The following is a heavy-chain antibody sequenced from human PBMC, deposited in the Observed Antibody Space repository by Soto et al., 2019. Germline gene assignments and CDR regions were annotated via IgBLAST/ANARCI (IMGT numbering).Heavy chain of an antibody. D-gene: IGHD6-19*01. J-gene: IGHJ3*02. CDR2: ISGSGTTA. CDR1: GFTFSSYS. V-gene: IGHV3-23*01. CDR3: AKTTDGWFSAFDI. Sequence: GGSLRLSCAASGFTFSSYSMNWVLQAPGKGLEWVSAISGSGTTAYYADSVKGRFTFSRDNSKKTMYLQMNSLRAEDTAVYYCAKTTDGWFSAFDISGQGTMVTVSS.